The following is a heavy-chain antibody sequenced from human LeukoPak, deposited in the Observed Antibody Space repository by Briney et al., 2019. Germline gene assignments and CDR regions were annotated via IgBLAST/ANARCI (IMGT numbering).Heavy chain of an antibody. D-gene: IGHD3-10*01. J-gene: IGHJ4*02. CDR1: GFSFSSYA. CDR2: IFGAGKNTT. CDR3: AKRNTMIRGGPSFDY. V-gene: IGHV3-23*03. Sequence: GGSLRLSCAASGFSFSSYAMNWVRQAPGKGLEWVSIIFGAGKNTTYYADSVKGRFTVSRDNSKNTLYLQMTNLRPEDTAKYYCAKRNTMIRGGPSFDYWGQGILVAVSS.